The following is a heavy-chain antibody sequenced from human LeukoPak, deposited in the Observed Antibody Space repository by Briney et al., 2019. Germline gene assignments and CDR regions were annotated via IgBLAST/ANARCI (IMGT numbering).Heavy chain of an antibody. CDR2: IYYSGST. Sequence: SETLSLTCTVSGGSISSSSYYWGWIRQPPGKGLEWIGRIYYSGSTYYNPSLKSRATISVDTSKNQFSLKLSSVTAADTAVYYCAGTKESSGWTYFDYWGQGTLVTVSS. CDR3: AGTKESSGWTYFDY. CDR1: GGSISSSSYY. J-gene: IGHJ4*02. V-gene: IGHV4-39*01. D-gene: IGHD6-19*01.